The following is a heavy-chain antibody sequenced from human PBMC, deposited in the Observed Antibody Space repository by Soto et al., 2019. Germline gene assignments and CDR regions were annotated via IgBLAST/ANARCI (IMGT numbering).Heavy chain of an antibody. V-gene: IGHV4-30-2*01. CDR2: IYHSGGT. D-gene: IGHD3-22*01. CDR1: GGSISSGGYS. J-gene: IGHJ4*02. Sequence: QLQLQESGSGLVKPSQTLSLTCAVSGGSISSGGYSWNWIRQPPGKGLEWIGYIYHSGGTDYNPSLTSRVTITVDSSNNQCSLKLSSVTAADAAVYCCARDSRRGYYLDYWGEGTLVTVSS. CDR3: ARDSRRGYYLDY.